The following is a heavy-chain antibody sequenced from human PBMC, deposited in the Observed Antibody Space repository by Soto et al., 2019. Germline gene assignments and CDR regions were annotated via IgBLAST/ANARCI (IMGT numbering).Heavy chain of an antibody. J-gene: IGHJ4*02. Sequence: PGGSVRLSCAASGFTFSSYAMHWVRQAPGKGLEWVAVISYDGSNKYYADSVKGRFTISRDNSKNTLYLQMNSLRAEDTAVYYFVRDYVEATNYLDYSGQGSLVIVSS. CDR3: VRDYVEATNYLDY. CDR2: ISYDGSNK. CDR1: GFTFSSYA. D-gene: IGHD5-12*01. V-gene: IGHV3-30-3*01.